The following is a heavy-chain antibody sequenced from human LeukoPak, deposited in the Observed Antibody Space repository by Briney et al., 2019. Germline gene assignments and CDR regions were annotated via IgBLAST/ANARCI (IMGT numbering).Heavy chain of an antibody. Sequence: AAVKVSCKASGYIFTSHGISWVRPVPGQGLEWMGWTSAYNGNTDYAQKFQGRVTMTRDTSTSPAYIELRSLKSDDTAVYYCARVLYGDYALDSWGQGTLLTVSS. CDR2: TSAYNGNT. CDR3: ARVLYGDYALDS. D-gene: IGHD4-17*01. CDR1: GYIFTSHG. V-gene: IGHV1-18*01. J-gene: IGHJ4*02.